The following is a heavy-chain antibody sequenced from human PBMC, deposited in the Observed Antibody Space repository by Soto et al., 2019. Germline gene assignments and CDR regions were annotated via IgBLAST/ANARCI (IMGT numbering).Heavy chain of an antibody. J-gene: IGHJ6*02. D-gene: IGHD2-8*01. CDR3: AKEVYGRDYYYYGMDV. CDR2: ISGSGGST. CDR1: GFTFSSYA. V-gene: IGHV3-23*01. Sequence: HPGGSLRLSCAASGFTFSSYAMSWVRQAPGKGLEWVSAISGSGGSTYYADSVKGRFTISRDNSKNTLYLQMNSLRAEDTAVYYCAKEVYGRDYYYYGMDVWGQGTTVTVSS.